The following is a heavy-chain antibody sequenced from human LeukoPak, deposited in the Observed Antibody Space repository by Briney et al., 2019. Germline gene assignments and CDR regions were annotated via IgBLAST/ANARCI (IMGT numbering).Heavy chain of an antibody. CDR3: ARGPRYYYDSSGPRLDY. J-gene: IGHJ4*02. CDR2: FYTSGST. CDR1: GGSISSGSYY. V-gene: IGHV4-61*02. D-gene: IGHD3-22*01. Sequence: PSQTLSLTCTVSGGSISSGSYYWSWIRQPAGKGLEWIGRFYTSGSTNYNPSLKSRVTISVDTSKNQFSLKLSSVTAADTAVYYCARGPRYYYDSSGPRLDYWGQGTLVTVSS.